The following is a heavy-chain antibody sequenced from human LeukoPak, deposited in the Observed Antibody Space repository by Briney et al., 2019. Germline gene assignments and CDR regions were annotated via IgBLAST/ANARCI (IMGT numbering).Heavy chain of an antibody. CDR2: ISSSGGST. V-gene: IGHV3-64*01. CDR1: GFTFSSYA. J-gene: IGHJ6*02. CDR3: ARDPNSYGYYCYGMDV. Sequence: GGSLRLSCAASGFTFSSYAMHWVRQAPGKGLEYVSAISSSGGSTYYANSVKGRFTISRDNSKNTLYLQMGSLRAEDMAVYYCARDPNSYGYYCYGMDVWGQGTTVTVSS. D-gene: IGHD5-18*01.